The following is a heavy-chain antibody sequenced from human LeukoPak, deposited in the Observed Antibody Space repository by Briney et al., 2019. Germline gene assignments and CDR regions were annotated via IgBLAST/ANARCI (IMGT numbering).Heavy chain of an antibody. CDR2: INPNSGGT. Sequence: ASVKVSCKASGYTFTGYYLHCVRQAPGQGLEWMGWINPNSGGTNYAQKFQGRVTMTRDTSISTAYMELSRLRSDDTAVYYCAREAGDPNWFDPWGQGTLVTVSS. D-gene: IGHD3-16*01. V-gene: IGHV1-2*02. CDR3: AREAGDPNWFDP. J-gene: IGHJ5*02. CDR1: GYTFTGYY.